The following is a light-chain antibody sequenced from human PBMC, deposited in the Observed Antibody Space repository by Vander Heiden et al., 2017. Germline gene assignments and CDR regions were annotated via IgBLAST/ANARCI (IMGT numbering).Light chain of an antibody. Sequence: DIQMTQSPSSLSASVGDRVTITCRASQSISSYLNWYQQKPGKAPKLLIYAASSLQSGVQSRFSGSGSGTDFTLTISSLQPEDFATYYCQQSYSTPPKLTFGGGTKVEIK. CDR3: QQSYSTPPKLT. CDR2: AAS. V-gene: IGKV1-39*01. CDR1: QSISSY. J-gene: IGKJ4*01.